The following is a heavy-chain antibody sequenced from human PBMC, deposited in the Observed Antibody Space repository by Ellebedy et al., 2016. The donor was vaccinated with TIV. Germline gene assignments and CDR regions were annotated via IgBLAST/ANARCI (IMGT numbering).Heavy chain of an antibody. CDR3: AKDQGVVVTAGPYY. CDR2: ISSNGGST. J-gene: IGHJ4*02. D-gene: IGHD2-21*02. Sequence: GESLKISCAASGFTFSSYAMHWVRQAPGKGLEYVSAISSNGGSTYYANSVKGRFTISRDNSKNTLYLQMGSLRAEDTAVYYCAKDQGVVVTAGPYYWGQGIMVTVSS. V-gene: IGHV3-64*01. CDR1: GFTFSSYA.